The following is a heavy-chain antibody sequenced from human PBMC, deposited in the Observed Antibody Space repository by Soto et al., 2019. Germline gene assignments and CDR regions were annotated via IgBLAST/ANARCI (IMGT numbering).Heavy chain of an antibody. Sequence: ASVKVSCKASGGIFSSYAISWVRQAPGQGLEWMGGIIPIFGTANYAQKFQGRVTITADESTSTAYMELSSLRSEDTAVYYCARGKSINYDSSGPGAFDIWGQGTMVTVSS. D-gene: IGHD3-22*01. CDR1: GGIFSSYA. CDR3: ARGKSINYDSSGPGAFDI. V-gene: IGHV1-69*13. J-gene: IGHJ3*02. CDR2: IIPIFGTA.